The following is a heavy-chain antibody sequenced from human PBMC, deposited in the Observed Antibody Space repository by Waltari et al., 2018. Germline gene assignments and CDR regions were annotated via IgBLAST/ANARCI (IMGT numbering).Heavy chain of an antibody. CDR3: ARGGMGYYYSDY. CDR1: GFTFSNYD. V-gene: IGHV3-30*02. Sequence: QVQLLESGGGVVQPGGSLRLSCGASGFTFSNYDMHWVAQAPGKGLECVAFVRYDGGNSYNIDSVKGRFTVSRDNSKNTLYVQMNSLRPEDTAIYYCARGGMGYYYSDYWGQGTLVLVSS. J-gene: IGHJ4*02. CDR2: VRYDGGNS. D-gene: IGHD1-1*01.